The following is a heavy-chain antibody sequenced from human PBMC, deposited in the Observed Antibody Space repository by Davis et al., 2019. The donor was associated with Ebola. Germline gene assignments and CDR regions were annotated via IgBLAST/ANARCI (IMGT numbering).Heavy chain of an antibody. CDR2: ISGSGGST. D-gene: IGHD3-16*02. Sequence: GGSLRLSCAASGFTFSSYAMSWVRQAPGKGLEFVSAISGSGGSTYYADSVKGRFTISRDNSKNTLYLQMNSRRAEDTAVYYCAREKRHLGELSPNWYFDLWGRGTLVTVSS. CDR1: GFTFSSYA. J-gene: IGHJ2*01. V-gene: IGHV3-23*01. CDR3: AREKRHLGELSPNWYFDL.